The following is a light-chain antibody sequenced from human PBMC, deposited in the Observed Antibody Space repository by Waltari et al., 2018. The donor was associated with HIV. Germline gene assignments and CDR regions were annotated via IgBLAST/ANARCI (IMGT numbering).Light chain of an antibody. Sequence: IVMTQSPLSLPVTPGDPASISCRSSQSLLHGDGYIYLDCYRQRPGHSPQLLVYLGSSRASGVPDRFSGSGSGTDFTLEISRVEAEDVGVYYCMQALQTPYTFGQGTKLEIK. J-gene: IGKJ2*01. V-gene: IGKV2-28*01. CDR2: LGS. CDR1: QSLLHGDGYIY. CDR3: MQALQTPYT.